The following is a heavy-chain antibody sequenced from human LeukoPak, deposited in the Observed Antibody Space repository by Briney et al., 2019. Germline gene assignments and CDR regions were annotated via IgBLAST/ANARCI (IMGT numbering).Heavy chain of an antibody. Sequence: HAGGSLRLSCAASGFTFSNAWMSWVRQAPGKGLEWVSIISDSGGSTYYADSVKGRFTISRDNSRSTVYMQMNSLRAEDTAVYYCAKSYYRSWCYFDYWGQGTLVTVSS. CDR2: ISDSGGST. V-gene: IGHV3-23*01. CDR3: AKSYYRSWCYFDY. J-gene: IGHJ4*02. CDR1: GFTFSNAW. D-gene: IGHD6-13*01.